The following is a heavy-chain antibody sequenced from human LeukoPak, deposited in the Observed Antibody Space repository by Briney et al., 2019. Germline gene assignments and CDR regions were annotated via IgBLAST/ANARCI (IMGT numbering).Heavy chain of an antibody. CDR1: GFTFNNYG. CDR2: TRYDGGNK. Sequence: GGSLRLSCAASGFTFNNYGMHWVRQAPGKGLEWEAFTRYDGGNKYYADSVKGRFTISRDNAKNTLYLQMNSLRAEDTAVYYCARGLIYSSGWYDYWGQGTLVTVSS. V-gene: IGHV3-30*02. J-gene: IGHJ4*02. CDR3: ARGLIYSSGWYDY. D-gene: IGHD6-19*01.